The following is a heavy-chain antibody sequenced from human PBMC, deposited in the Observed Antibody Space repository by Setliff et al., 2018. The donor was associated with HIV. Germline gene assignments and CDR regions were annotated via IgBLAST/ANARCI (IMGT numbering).Heavy chain of an antibody. Sequence: GGSLRLSCAASGFTFNSYALSWVRQAPGKGLEWVAVISYDGINKYYADSVKGRFTISRDNSKNTLYLQMNSLRAEDTAVYYCARDSWDSSSWPDTLDYWGQGTLVTVSS. CDR3: ARDSWDSSSWPDTLDY. V-gene: IGHV3-30*04. D-gene: IGHD6-13*01. CDR2: ISYDGINK. J-gene: IGHJ4*02. CDR1: GFTFNSYA.